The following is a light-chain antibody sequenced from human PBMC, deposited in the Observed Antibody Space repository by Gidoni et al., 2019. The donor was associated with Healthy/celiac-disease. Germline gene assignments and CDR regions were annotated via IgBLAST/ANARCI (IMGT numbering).Light chain of an antibody. CDR2: GVS. V-gene: IGLV2-23*02. Sequence: QSALTQPASVSVSPGQSITISCTGATSDVGKYNLVSWYQQHPVKAPTRLIYGVSRRPSGLSNRFSCSKSGTTASLTIAGLQAEHEADYYCCSYAGTRVFGGGTKLTVL. CDR1: TSDVGKYNL. CDR3: CSYAGTRV. J-gene: IGLJ3*02.